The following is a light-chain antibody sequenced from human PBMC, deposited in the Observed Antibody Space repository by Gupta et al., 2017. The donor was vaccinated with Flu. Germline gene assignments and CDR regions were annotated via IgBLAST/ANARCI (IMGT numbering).Light chain of an antibody. CDR3: QQYNYWHPIT. CDR2: GAS. Sequence: EVVLTQSPATLSVFPGERVTLSCRASQSVGVNLAWYQQRPGQAPRLLMSGASIRDPGIPARFSGSGLGKELTLTIDSRQSEDFAFYYGQQYNYWHPITFGPGTIVDSK. CDR1: QSVGVN. V-gene: IGKV3-15*01. J-gene: IGKJ3*01.